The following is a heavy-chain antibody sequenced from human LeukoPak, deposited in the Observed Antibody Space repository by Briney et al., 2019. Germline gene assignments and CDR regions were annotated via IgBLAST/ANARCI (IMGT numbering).Heavy chain of an antibody. Sequence: PSETLSLTCTVSGYSISTGYYWGWIRQPPGKGLEWIGSIYHSGSTYSNPSLKSRVTISVDTSKNQFSLNLSSVTAADTAVYYCARSRISSGWVGVGFRYWGQGTLVTVSS. CDR3: ARSRISSGWVGVGFRY. D-gene: IGHD6-19*01. CDR2: IYHSGST. J-gene: IGHJ4*02. CDR1: GYSISTGYY. V-gene: IGHV4-38-2*02.